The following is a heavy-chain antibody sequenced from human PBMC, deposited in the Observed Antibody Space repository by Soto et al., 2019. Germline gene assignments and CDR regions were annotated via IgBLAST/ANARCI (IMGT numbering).Heavy chain of an antibody. CDR1: GFTFRTYA. V-gene: IGHV3-23*01. Sequence: PGGSLRLSCAASGFTFRTYAMSWVRQAPGKGLEWVSSISGSGGATYYADSVKGRFTISRDNSKNTLYLQMNSLRAEDTAVYYCAKSSRHVLLWFGEIDYWGQGTLVTVSS. CDR2: ISGSGGAT. J-gene: IGHJ4*02. D-gene: IGHD3-10*01. CDR3: AKSSRHVLLWFGEIDY.